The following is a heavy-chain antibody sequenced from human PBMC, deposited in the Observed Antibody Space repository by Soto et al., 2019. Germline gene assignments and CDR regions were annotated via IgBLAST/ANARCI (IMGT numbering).Heavy chain of an antibody. CDR2: IYYSGST. V-gene: IGHV4-59*01. CDR3: ARGGTAMVIPCFGYHHYIMDV. Sequence: SETLSLTCTVSGGSISSYYWSWIRQPPGKGLEWIGYIYYSGSTNYNPSLKSRVTISVDTSKNQFSLKLSSVTAADTAVYYCARGGTAMVIPCFGYHHYIMDVWGQVTKVTVSS. J-gene: IGHJ6*02. CDR1: GGSISSYY. D-gene: IGHD5-18*01.